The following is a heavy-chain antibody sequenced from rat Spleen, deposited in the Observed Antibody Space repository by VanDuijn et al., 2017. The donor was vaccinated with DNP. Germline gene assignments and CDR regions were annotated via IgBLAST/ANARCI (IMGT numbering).Heavy chain of an antibody. CDR1: GFTFSDYN. CDR2: ISDDGSSI. CDR3: ATLGVGTYYGDY. J-gene: IGHJ2*01. D-gene: IGHD5-1*01. Sequence: EVQLVESGGGLVQPGRSLKLSCAASGFTFSDYNMAWVRQAPKRGLEWVATISDDGSSIYYRDSVKGRFTISRDNAKSTLYLQMDSLRSEDTATYYCATLGVGTYYGDYWGQGVMVTVSS. V-gene: IGHV5-7*01.